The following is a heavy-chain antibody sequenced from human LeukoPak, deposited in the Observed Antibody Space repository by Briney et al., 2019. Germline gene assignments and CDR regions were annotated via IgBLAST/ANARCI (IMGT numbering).Heavy chain of an antibody. Sequence: GGSLRLSCAASGFTFSSYSMNWVRQAPGKGLEWVSSISSSSSYIYYADSVKGRFTIPRDNAKNSLYLQMNSLRAEDTAVYYCASRSLGSYFSLVDYWGQGTLVTVSS. CDR2: ISSSSSYI. V-gene: IGHV3-21*01. D-gene: IGHD1-26*01. CDR3: ASRSLGSYFSLVDY. J-gene: IGHJ4*02. CDR1: GFTFSSYS.